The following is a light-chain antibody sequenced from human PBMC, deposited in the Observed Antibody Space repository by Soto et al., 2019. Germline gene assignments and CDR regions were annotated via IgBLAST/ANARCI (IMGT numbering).Light chain of an antibody. CDR2: EVT. J-gene: IGLJ1*01. CDR1: SSDVGAYDY. CDR3: SSDAGRNIYV. V-gene: IGLV2-8*01. Sequence: QSALTQPPSASGSPGQSVTISCTGTSSDVGAYDYVSWYQQHPGKAPKLMIYEVTKRPSGVPDRFSGSKSGNTASLTVSGLQAEDEADYYCSSDAGRNIYVFGTGTKLTVL.